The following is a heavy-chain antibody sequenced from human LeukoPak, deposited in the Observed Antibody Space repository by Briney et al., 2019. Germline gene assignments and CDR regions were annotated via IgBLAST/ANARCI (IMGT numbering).Heavy chain of an antibody. CDR1: GITFSNSI. V-gene: IGHV3-30*03. CDR3: VRDLGGRSGH. CDR2: MSFDGSQ. J-gene: IGHJ4*02. Sequence: GGSLRLSCAVSGITFSNSIMHWVRQAPGKGLEWVSGMSFDGSQYYADSVKGRFTISRDNSGNTLYLQMNSLRAEDTAVYYCVRDLGGRSGHWGQGTLVTVSS. D-gene: IGHD1-26*01.